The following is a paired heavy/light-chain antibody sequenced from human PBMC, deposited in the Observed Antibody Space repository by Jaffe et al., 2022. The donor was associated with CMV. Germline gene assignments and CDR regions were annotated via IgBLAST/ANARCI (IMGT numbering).Light chain of an antibody. CDR3: QQASSFPIT. Sequence: DIQMTQSPSSVSASVGDRVTITCRASQGISSWLAWYQQRPGKAPILLISGASSLQSGVPSRFSGSGSGTDFTLTISSLQPEDFATYYCQQASSFPITFGQGTRLEIK. V-gene: IGKV1-12*01. J-gene: IGKJ5*01. CDR1: QGISSW. CDR2: GAS.
Heavy chain of an antibody. CDR1: GFSFSSYG. J-gene: IGHJ4*02. V-gene: IGHV3-23*01. Sequence: EVQLLESGGGLVQPGGSLRLSCAASGFSFSSYGMSWVRQAPGKGLEWVSAIGSGGSTNYADSVKGRFTISRDNSKNTLYLQMNSLTAEDTAVYYCAKYYGSGSSGGRVFDSWGQGTLVTVSS. D-gene: IGHD3-10*01. CDR2: IGSGGST. CDR3: AKYYGSGSSGGRVFDS.